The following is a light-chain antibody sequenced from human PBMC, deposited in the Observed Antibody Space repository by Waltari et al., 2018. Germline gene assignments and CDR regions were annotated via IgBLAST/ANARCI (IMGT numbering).Light chain of an antibody. CDR2: DTS. J-gene: IGLJ2*01. CDR1: TGAVPSGHY. Sequence: QAVVTQEPSLTVSPGGTVTLPRGPRTGAVPSGHYPYGFQQKPGQAPRTLIYDTSNKHSWTPARFSGSLLGGKAALTLSGAQPEDEAEYYCLLSYSGARPVVFGGGTKLTVL. V-gene: IGLV7-46*01. CDR3: LLSYSGARPVV.